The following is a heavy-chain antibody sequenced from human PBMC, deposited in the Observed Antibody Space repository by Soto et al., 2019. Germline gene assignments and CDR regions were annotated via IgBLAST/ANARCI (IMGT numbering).Heavy chain of an antibody. D-gene: IGHD6-13*01. Sequence: SETLSLTCTVSGGSISSYYWSWIRQPPGKGLEWIGHIYYSGSTNYNPSLKSRVTISVDTSKSQFSLKLSSVTAADTAVYYCARELSSSWYSDGLNWFDPWGQGTLVTVSS. J-gene: IGHJ5*02. CDR1: GGSISSYY. CDR2: IYYSGST. V-gene: IGHV4-59*01. CDR3: ARELSSSWYSDGLNWFDP.